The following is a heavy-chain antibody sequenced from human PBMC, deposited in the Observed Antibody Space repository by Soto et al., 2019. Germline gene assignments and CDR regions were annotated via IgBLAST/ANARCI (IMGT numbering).Heavy chain of an antibody. CDR1: GGSISSYY. D-gene: IGHD2-15*01. V-gene: IGHV4-59*01. CDR3: ARERWHLLTYYYYGMDV. Sequence: SETLSLTCTVSGGSISSYYWSWIRQPPGKGLEWIGYIYYSGSTNYNPSLKSRVTISVDTSTNQFSLKLSTVTAADQAVYYYARERWHLLTYYYYGMDVWGQGATVTVSS. CDR2: IYYSGST. J-gene: IGHJ6*02.